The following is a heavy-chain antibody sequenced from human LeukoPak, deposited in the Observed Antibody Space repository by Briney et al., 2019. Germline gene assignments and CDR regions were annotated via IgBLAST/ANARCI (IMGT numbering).Heavy chain of an antibody. V-gene: IGHV4-39*07. D-gene: IGHD3-22*01. CDR1: GGSISSSSYY. J-gene: IGHJ4*02. CDR2: IYYSGST. Sequence: KSSETLSLTCTVSGGSISSSSYYWGWIRQPPGKGLEWIGSIYYSGSTYYNPSLKSRVTISVDTSKNQFSLKLSSVTAADTAVYYCARDAPSIVSSGYYFDYWGQGTLVTVSS. CDR3: ARDAPSIVSSGYYFDY.